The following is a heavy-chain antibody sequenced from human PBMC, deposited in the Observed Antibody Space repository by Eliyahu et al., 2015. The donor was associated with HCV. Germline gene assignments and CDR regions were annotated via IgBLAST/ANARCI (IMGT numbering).Heavy chain of an antibody. CDR3: GARHNPSHQVGFDY. CDR1: GXSXSSSSYY. J-gene: IGHJ4*02. CDR2: IYYSGST. V-gene: IGHV4-39*01. D-gene: IGHD1-26*01. Sequence: QLQLQESGPGLVKPSETLSLTXTVSGXSXSSSSYYWGWIRQPPGKGLEWIGXIYYSGSTYYNPSLKSRVTISVDTSKNQFSLKLSSVTAADTAVYYCGARHNPSHQVGFDYWGQGTLVTVSS.